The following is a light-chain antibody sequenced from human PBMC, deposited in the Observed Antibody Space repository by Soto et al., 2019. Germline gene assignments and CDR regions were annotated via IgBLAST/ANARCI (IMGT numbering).Light chain of an antibody. Sequence: DIQMTQSPSSLSASVGDRVTITCRASQSISSYLNWYHQKPGQAPKLLIYAATRLQSGVPSRFSGSESGTDFTLTISSLQPEDFATYYCQQSYSTPQTFGQGTKVDIK. CDR1: QSISSY. CDR3: QQSYSTPQT. J-gene: IGKJ1*01. CDR2: AAT. V-gene: IGKV1-39*01.